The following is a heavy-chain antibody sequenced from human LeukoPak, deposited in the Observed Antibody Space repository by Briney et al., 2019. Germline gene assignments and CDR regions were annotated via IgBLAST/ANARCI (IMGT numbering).Heavy chain of an antibody. D-gene: IGHD2-2*01. CDR2: ISGSGGTT. CDR1: GFTFNSYA. J-gene: IGHJ3*01. CDR3: AKMGVGSIYDAFDV. Sequence: GGSLRLSCAVSGFTFNSYAMGWVRQAPGKGLEWVSAISGSGGTTYYADSVKGRFTISRDNSKNTLWLLMSSLRAEDTALYFCAKMGVGSIYDAFDVWGQGTMVTVSS. V-gene: IGHV3-23*01.